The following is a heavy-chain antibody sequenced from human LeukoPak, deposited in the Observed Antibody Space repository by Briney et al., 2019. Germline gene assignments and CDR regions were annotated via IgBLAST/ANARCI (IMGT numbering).Heavy chain of an antibody. CDR3: ARRSARVTMIRAAFDI. D-gene: IGHD3-22*01. Sequence: PSETLSLTCTVSGGSISSYSWSWIRQPPGKGLEWIGYISYSGSTNYNPSLNSRVTISLDTSKNQFSLKVNSVTAADTAVYYCARRSARVTMIRAAFDIWGQGTMVTVSS. J-gene: IGHJ3*02. CDR2: ISYSGST. CDR1: GGSISSYS. V-gene: IGHV4-59*08.